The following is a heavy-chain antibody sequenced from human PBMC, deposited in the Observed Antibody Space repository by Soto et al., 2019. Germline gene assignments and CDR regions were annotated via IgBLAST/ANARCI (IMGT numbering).Heavy chain of an antibody. J-gene: IGHJ5*02. CDR2: LIGGHYGT. V-gene: IGHV3-23*01. CDR1: GFTLQNYA. Sequence: PGGSLRLSCTASGFTLQNYAMAWVRQAPGKGLEWVSTLIGGHYGTAYSYSVKGRFTVSRDNSKNCLYLQMNSLGVEDTAMYFCAKGKSTGDIDWLDPWGQGRLVTVYS. CDR3: AKGKSTGDIDWLDP. D-gene: IGHD3-10*01.